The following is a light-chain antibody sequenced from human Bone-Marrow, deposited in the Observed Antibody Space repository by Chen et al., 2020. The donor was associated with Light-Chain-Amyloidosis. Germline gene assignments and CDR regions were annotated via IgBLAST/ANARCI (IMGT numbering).Light chain of an antibody. Sequence: EIVMSQYPATLSVSPGERATLSCRASQSVSSNLAWYQQTPGQAPRLLIYGASTRATGIPARFSGSGSGTEFTLTISSLQSEDFAVYYCQQYNNWPFFTFGPGTKVDIK. CDR2: GAS. V-gene: IGKV3-15*01. CDR1: QSVSSN. J-gene: IGKJ3*01. CDR3: QQYNNWPFFT.